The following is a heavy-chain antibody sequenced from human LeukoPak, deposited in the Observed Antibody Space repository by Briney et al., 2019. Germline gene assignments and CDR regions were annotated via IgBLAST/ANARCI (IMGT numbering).Heavy chain of an antibody. CDR3: ATRHEYSYPY. CDR1: GFTFYNYA. CDR2: ISGNGDTS. V-gene: IGHV3-64*02. J-gene: IGHJ4*02. Sequence: GGSLRLSCVASGFTFYNYAMHWVRQVPGKGLEYVSAISGNGDTSYYADSVKGRFTISRDNSKNTVYLQLGSLRTEDMAVYYCATRHEYSYPYWGQGTLVTVSS. D-gene: IGHD5-18*01.